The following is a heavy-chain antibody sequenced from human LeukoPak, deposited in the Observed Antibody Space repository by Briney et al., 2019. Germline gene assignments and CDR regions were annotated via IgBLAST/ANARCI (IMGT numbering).Heavy chain of an antibody. D-gene: IGHD5-18*01. Sequence: GGSLRLSCAASGFTFSIYSMNWVRQAPGMGLEWVSYIGGTHSNIYYADSVKGRFTISRDNAKNSLYLQMNSLRAEGTAVYYCARVMDTAMDIDYWGQGTLVTVSS. CDR1: GFTFSIYS. CDR2: IGGTHSNI. CDR3: ARVMDTAMDIDY. J-gene: IGHJ4*02. V-gene: IGHV3-21*05.